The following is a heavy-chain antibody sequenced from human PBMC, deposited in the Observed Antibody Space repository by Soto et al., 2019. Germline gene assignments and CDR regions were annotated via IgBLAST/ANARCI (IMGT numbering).Heavy chain of an antibody. Sequence: VQLVESGGGLVQPGGSLRLSCAASGFTFSSYWMHWVRQAPGKGLVWVSRINSDGSSTSYADSVKGRFTISRDNAKNTLYLQMNSLRAEDTAVYYCARGGYGDYADNWFDPWGQGTLVTVSS. CDR2: INSDGSST. D-gene: IGHD4-17*01. CDR3: ARGGYGDYADNWFDP. J-gene: IGHJ5*02. V-gene: IGHV3-74*01. CDR1: GFTFSSYW.